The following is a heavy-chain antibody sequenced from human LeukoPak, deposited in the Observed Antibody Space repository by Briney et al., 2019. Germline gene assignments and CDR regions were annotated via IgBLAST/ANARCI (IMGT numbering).Heavy chain of an antibody. CDR1: GFTFTSYA. D-gene: IGHD3-9*01. Sequence: GGSLRLSCAASGFTFTSYAIHWLRQAPGKGLEWVAVISSDGSNKYYADSVKGRFTISRDNSKNTLYLQMNSLRAEDTAVYYCARAYLYFDLQYFDHWGQGTLVTVSS. CDR3: ARAYLYFDLQYFDH. J-gene: IGHJ4*02. CDR2: ISSDGSNK. V-gene: IGHV3-30-3*01.